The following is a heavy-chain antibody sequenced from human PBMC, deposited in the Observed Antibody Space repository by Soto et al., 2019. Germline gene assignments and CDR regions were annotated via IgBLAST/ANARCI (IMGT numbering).Heavy chain of an antibody. CDR2: ISWNSGSI. V-gene: IGHV3-9*01. Sequence: EVQLVESGGGLVQPGRSLRLSCAASGFTFDDYAMHWGRQAPGKGLEWVSGISWNSGSIGYADSVKGRFTISRDNAKNSLYLQMNSLRAEDTALYYCAKGRYGSGPDAFDIWGQGTMVTVSS. CDR1: GFTFDDYA. J-gene: IGHJ3*02. CDR3: AKGRYGSGPDAFDI. D-gene: IGHD3-10*01.